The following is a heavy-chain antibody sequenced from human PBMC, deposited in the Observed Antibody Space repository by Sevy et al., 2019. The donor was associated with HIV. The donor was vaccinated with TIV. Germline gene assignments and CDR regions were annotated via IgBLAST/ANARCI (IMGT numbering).Heavy chain of an antibody. Sequence: GGSLRLSCAASGFTFGSYGMHWVRQAPGKGLEWVSLIYDAGSTYFADSVEGRFTISRDDSKNTLYLQMNSLRAEDTAVYFCARESGYSSSPGAFDIWGQGTMVTVSS. CDR2: IYDAGST. V-gene: IGHV3-NL1*01. D-gene: IGHD6-19*01. CDR1: GFTFGSYG. J-gene: IGHJ3*02. CDR3: ARESGYSSSPGAFDI.